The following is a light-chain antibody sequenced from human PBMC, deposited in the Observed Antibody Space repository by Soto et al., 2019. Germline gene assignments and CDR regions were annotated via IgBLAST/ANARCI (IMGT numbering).Light chain of an antibody. CDR3: QHSYSTSHP. CDR2: AAS. V-gene: IGKV1-39*01. J-gene: IGKJ2*01. CDR1: QSISRY. Sequence: DIQMTQSPSSLSASVGDRVTITCRASQSISRYLNWYQQKPGKAPKLLIYAASRLQSVVPSRFSGGGSGTDFTLTISSLQPEDFATYYCQHSYSTSHPSGLGTKLEIK.